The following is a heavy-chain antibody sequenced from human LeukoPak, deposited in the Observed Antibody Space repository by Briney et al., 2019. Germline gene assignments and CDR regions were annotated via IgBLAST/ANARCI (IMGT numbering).Heavy chain of an antibody. J-gene: IGHJ3*01. V-gene: IGHV4-4*09. CDR3: ARSEKSYYGSKNSVGPDAFDV. CDR1: DNSISNYC. D-gene: IGHD3-10*01. CDR2: ISSREDI. Sequence: SETLSLTCTVSDNSISNYCWGWVRQPPAKELEWIAYISSREDIKYNPSLNRRATMSRDTSKMHLSLGLRSVTAADTAEYYCARSEKSYYGSKNSVGPDAFDVWGQGTMVTVSS.